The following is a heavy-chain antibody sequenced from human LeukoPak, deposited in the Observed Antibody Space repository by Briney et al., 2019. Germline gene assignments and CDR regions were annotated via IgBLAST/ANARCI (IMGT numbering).Heavy chain of an antibody. CDR3: GFSEGDF. Sequence: SETLSLTCTVSGGSISSSSYYWGWIRRPPGKGLEWIGRIYYSGSTYYNPSLESRLTMSIDTSKNQFSLKLNSVTAADTAMYFCGFSEGDFWGQGALVTVSS. V-gene: IGHV4-39*07. CDR1: GGSISSSSYY. D-gene: IGHD6-25*01. CDR2: IYYSGST. J-gene: IGHJ4*02.